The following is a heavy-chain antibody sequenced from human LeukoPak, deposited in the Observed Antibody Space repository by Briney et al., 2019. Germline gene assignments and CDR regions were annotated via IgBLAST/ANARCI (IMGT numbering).Heavy chain of an antibody. CDR3: ARDPPGQWLGSDY. J-gene: IGHJ4*02. V-gene: IGHV3-30-3*01. CDR1: GFTFSSYA. Sequence: GGSLRLSCAASGFTFSSYAMHWVRQAPGKGLEWVAVISYDGSNKYYADSVKGRFTISRDNSKNTLYLQMNSLRAEDTAVYYCARDPPGQWLGSDYWGQGTLVTVSS. CDR2: ISYDGSNK. D-gene: IGHD6-19*01.